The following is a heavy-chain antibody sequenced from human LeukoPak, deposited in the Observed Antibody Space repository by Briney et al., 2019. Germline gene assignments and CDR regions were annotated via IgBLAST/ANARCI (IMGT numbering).Heavy chain of an antibody. CDR3: AELGITMIGGV. Sequence: GGSLRLSCAASGFTFDDYGMSWVRQAPGKGLEWVSGIDWNGGSTGYADSVKGRFSISRDNAKNSLYLQMNSLRAEDTAVYYCAELGITMIGGVWGKGTTVTISS. CDR2: IDWNGGST. V-gene: IGHV3-20*04. CDR1: GFTFDDYG. J-gene: IGHJ6*04. D-gene: IGHD3-10*02.